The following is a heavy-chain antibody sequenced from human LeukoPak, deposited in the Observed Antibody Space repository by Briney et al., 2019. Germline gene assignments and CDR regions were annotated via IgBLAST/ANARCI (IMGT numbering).Heavy chain of an antibody. CDR1: GYTFTDYH. Sequence: ASVKVSCKASGYTFTDYHINWVRQATGQGLEWMGWINPNNGDTGYAQTFRDRVTITRDTSISTAYTEVRSLGSEDTAVYFCARTTSLTASGYDYWGQGTLVTVSS. CDR3: ARTTSLTASGYDY. V-gene: IGHV1-8*03. CDR2: INPNNGDT. J-gene: IGHJ4*02. D-gene: IGHD4-17*01.